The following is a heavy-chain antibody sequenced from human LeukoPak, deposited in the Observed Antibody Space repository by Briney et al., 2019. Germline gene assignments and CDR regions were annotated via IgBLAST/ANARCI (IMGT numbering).Heavy chain of an antibody. D-gene: IGHD3-16*01. CDR1: GFTFSSYA. V-gene: IGHV3-23*01. Sequence: PGGSLRLSCAASGFTFSSYAMSWVRQAPGKGLEWVSAISGSGGNTYYADSVKGRFTISRDNAKNSLYLQMNSLRAEDTAVFYRAKGDYFDYWGQGTLVTVSS. CDR2: ISGSGGNT. CDR3: AKGDYFDY. J-gene: IGHJ4*02.